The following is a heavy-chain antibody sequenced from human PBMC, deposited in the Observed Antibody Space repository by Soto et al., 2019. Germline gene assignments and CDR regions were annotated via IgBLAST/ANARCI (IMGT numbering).Heavy chain of an antibody. V-gene: IGHV1-69*01. CDR1: GGTFSSYA. J-gene: IGHJ1*01. D-gene: IGHD6-19*01. Sequence: QVQLVQSGAEVKKPGSSVKVSCKASGGTFSSYAISWVRQAPGQGLEWMGGSIPIFGTANYAQKFQGRVTITADESTSTAYMEXSSLRSEDTAXXXXXXXXVGSGWYDXXXXXXXWG. CDR2: SIPIFGTA. CDR3: XXXXVGSGWYDXXXXXXX.